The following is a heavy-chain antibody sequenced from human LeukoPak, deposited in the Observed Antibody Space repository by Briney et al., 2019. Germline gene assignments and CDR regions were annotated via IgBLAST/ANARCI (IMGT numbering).Heavy chain of an antibody. J-gene: IGHJ5*02. CDR2: ISWNSGSI. CDR3: ARDGYCSGGSCFDWFDP. V-gene: IGHV3-9*01. Sequence: GGSLRLSCAASGFTFDDYAMHWVRQAPGKGLEWVSGISWNSGSIGYADSVKGRFTISRDNAKNSLYLQMNSLRAEDTAVYYCARDGYCSGGSCFDWFDPWGQGTLVTVSS. CDR1: GFTFDDYA. D-gene: IGHD2-15*01.